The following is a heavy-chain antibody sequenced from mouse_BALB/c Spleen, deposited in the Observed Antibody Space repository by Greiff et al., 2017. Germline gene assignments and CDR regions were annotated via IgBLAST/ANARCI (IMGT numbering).Heavy chain of an antibody. V-gene: IGHV2-2*02. J-gene: IGHJ1*01. Sequence: VQLVESGPGLVQPSQSLSITCTVSGFSLTSYGVHWVRQSPGKGLEWLGVIWSGGSTDYNAAFISRLSISKDNSKSQVFFKMNSLQANDTAIYYCARDPSIYDGYYWWYFDVWGAGTTVTVSS. CDR1: GFSLTSYG. CDR2: IWSGGST. CDR3: ARDPSIYDGYYWWYFDV. D-gene: IGHD2-3*01.